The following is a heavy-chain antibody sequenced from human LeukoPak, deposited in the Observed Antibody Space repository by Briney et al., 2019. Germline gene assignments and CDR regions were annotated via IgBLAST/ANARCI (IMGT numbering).Heavy chain of an antibody. CDR2: LRASGGIT. CDR3: AKDRADVVPTMVLDY. Sequence: GGSLRLSRAASGFTFSSYAMHWVRQTPGKGLEWVSSLRASGGITYYADSVKGRLTISRDNSKNTLFLQLNSLRAEDTAVYYCAKDRADVVPTMVLDYWGQGTLVTVSS. J-gene: IGHJ4*02. V-gene: IGHV3-23*01. CDR1: GFTFSSYA. D-gene: IGHD5-12*01.